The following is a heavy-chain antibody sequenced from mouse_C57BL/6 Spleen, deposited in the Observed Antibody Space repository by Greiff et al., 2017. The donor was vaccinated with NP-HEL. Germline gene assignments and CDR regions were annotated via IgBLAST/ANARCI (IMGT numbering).Heavy chain of an antibody. CDR2: INSDGGST. CDR1: EYEFPSHD. D-gene: IGHD2-4*01. CDR3: ARHDYDEAWFAY. Sequence: DVMLVESGGGLVQPGESLKLSCESNEYEFPSHDMSWVRKTPEKRLELVAAINSDGGSTYYPDTMERRFIISRDNTKKTLYLQMSSLRSEDTSLYYCARHDYDEAWFAYWGQGTLVTVSA. J-gene: IGHJ3*01. V-gene: IGHV5-2*01.